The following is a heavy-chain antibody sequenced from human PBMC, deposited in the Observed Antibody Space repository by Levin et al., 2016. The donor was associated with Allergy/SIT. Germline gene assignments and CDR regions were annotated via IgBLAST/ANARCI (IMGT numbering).Heavy chain of an antibody. CDR1: GFSLSATGAG. CDR2: IYWNDNT. Sequence: SGPTLVKPTQTLTLTCTFSGFSLSATGAGVAWIRQPPGQALEWLALIYWNDNTRYSPSLNSRLSITKDTSKNQVVLTMTNVDLVDTATYYCAHRRAIALDGHLNWFDPWGQGTLVTVSS. J-gene: IGHJ5*02. CDR3: AHRRAIALDGHLNWFDP. V-gene: IGHV2-5*01. D-gene: IGHD6-19*01.